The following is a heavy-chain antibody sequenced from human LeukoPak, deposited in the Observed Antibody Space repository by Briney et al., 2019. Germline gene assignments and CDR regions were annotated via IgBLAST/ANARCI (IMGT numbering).Heavy chain of an antibody. V-gene: IGHV4-59*01. CDR3: ARGHLGLSP. D-gene: IGHD3-10*01. CDR1: GGSISGYS. Sequence: SETLSLTCTVSGGSISGYSVTWIRQPPGQGLEWIGYFHNSRATSYNPSLTGRVIISVDTAMDQISLKLNSVAAADTAVYYCARGHLGLSPWGQGTLVTVSS. J-gene: IGHJ5*02. CDR2: FHNSRAT.